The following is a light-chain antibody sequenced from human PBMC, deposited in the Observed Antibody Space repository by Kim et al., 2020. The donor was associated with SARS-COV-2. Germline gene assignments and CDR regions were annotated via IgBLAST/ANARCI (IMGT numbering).Light chain of an antibody. CDR1: ELGKKY. V-gene: IGLV3-1*01. Sequence: SYELTQPPSVSVSPGQTASITCSGDELGKKYVHWYQQKPGQSPVLVIYQDDKRPSGIPERFSGSTSGNTATLTFSGTQAMDEADYYCQAWDTTTVLFGGG. J-gene: IGLJ2*01. CDR3: QAWDTTTVL. CDR2: QDD.